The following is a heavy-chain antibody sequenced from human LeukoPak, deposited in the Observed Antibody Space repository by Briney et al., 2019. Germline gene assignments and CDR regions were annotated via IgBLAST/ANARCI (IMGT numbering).Heavy chain of an antibody. V-gene: IGHV4-59*01. Sequence: SETLSLTCTVSGVSISSYYWSWIRQPPGKGLEWIGYIYYSGSTNYNPSLKSRVTISVDTSKNQFSLKLSSVTAADTAVYYCARVYYSNSYDYWYFDLWGRGTLVTVSS. CDR3: ARVYYSNSYDYWYFDL. CDR1: GVSISSYY. D-gene: IGHD6-13*01. J-gene: IGHJ2*01. CDR2: IYYSGST.